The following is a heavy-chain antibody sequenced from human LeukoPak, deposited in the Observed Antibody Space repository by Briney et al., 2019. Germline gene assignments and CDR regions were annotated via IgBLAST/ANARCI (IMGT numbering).Heavy chain of an antibody. D-gene: IGHD3-22*01. J-gene: IGHJ4*02. Sequence: GGSLRLSCAASGFSFSSYAMSWVRQAPGQGLEWVSAISGSGGSRYYADSVKGRFTISRDNSKNTLYLQMNSLRAEVTAVYYCAKPGSGYYYFDYWGQGTLVTVSS. CDR2: ISGSGGSR. CDR3: AKPGSGYYYFDY. CDR1: GFSFSSYA. V-gene: IGHV3-23*01.